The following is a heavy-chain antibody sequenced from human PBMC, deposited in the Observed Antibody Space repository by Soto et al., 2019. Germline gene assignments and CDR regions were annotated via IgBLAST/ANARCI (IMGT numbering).Heavy chain of an antibody. CDR1: GFTFSSYA. Sequence: GGSLRLSCAASGFTFSSYAMSWVRQAPGKGLEWVSAISGSGGSTYYADSVKGRFTISRDNSKNTLYLQMNSLRAEDTAVYYCAKAACDGSGYYCPFDYWGQGTLVTVSS. D-gene: IGHD3-22*01. J-gene: IGHJ4*02. V-gene: IGHV3-23*01. CDR3: AKAACDGSGYYCPFDY. CDR2: ISGSGGST.